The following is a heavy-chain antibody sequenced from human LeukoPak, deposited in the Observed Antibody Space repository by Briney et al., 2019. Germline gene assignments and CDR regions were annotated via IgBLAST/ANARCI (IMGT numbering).Heavy chain of an antibody. Sequence: GGSLRLSCAAPGFTFSGSAVHWVRQASGKGLEWVGHIRSKADSHATAYAASVQGRFTISRDDSNNTAYLHMNSLKIEDAAVYFCSRHLYSSAWYEENWGQGTLVTVSS. CDR2: IRSKADSHAT. J-gene: IGHJ4*02. V-gene: IGHV3-73*01. D-gene: IGHD6-19*01. CDR1: GFTFSGSA. CDR3: SRHLYSSAWYEEN.